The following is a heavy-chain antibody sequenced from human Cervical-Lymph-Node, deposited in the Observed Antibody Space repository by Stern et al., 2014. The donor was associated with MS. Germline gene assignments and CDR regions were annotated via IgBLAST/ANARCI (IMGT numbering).Heavy chain of an antibody. CDR2: ITNVGST. V-gene: IGHV3-53*01. J-gene: IGHJ4*02. Sequence: EVYPVGSGGGVIPPGGVPRLSCTASGFTGRGGYMTGVPQGPGEGPEWVSLITNVGSTFYTDSVKGRFTISRDDSKNTVYLHMTSLRAEDTAMYYCARDTSSPERSDWWGQGTLVTVSS. D-gene: IGHD1-1*01. CDR3: ARDTSSPERSDW. CDR1: GFTGRGGY.